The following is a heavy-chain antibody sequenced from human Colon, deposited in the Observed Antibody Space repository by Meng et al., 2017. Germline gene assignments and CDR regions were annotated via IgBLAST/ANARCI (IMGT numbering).Heavy chain of an antibody. CDR3: ATGPGYSSGLDS. CDR2: ISYSGNS. V-gene: IGHV4-61*01. CDR1: GGSLSSGNDY. J-gene: IGHJ4*02. D-gene: IGHD6-19*01. Sequence: AQLQEAGPGLVRPSETLSIPCTVFGGSLSSGNDYWSGIRQAPGKGLEWIGYISYSGNSLYNPSLKSRVDISTDTSRRQCSLKFNSVTAADTAIYYCATGPGYSSGLDSWGRGALVTVSS.